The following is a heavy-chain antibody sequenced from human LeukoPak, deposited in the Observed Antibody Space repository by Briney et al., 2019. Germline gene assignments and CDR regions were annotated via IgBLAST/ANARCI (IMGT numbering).Heavy chain of an antibody. CDR3: ARGYSSSWHHYYYYMDV. D-gene: IGHD6-13*01. J-gene: IGHJ6*03. CDR1: GFTFSSYS. V-gene: IGHV3-21*01. Sequence: GGSLRLSCAASGFTFSSYSMNWVRQAPGKGLEWVSSISSSSSYIYYADSVKGRFTISRDNAKNSLYLQMNSLRAEDTAVYYCARGYSSSWHHYYYYMDVWGKGTTVTISS. CDR2: ISSSSSYI.